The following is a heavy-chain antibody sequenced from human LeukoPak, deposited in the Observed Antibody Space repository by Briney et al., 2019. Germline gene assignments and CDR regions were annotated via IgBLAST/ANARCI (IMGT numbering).Heavy chain of an antibody. D-gene: IGHD6-19*01. CDR2: IGSRSDYI. Sequence: GSLRLSCAASGFTVSNNYMTWVRQAPGKGLEWVSSIGSRSDYISYADSVRGRFTISRDNAKNSLFLQMNSLRAEDTAVYYCARDLPQWQWLIDLWGRGTLVTVSS. J-gene: IGHJ2*01. CDR1: GFTVSNNY. CDR3: ARDLPQWQWLIDL. V-gene: IGHV3-21*01.